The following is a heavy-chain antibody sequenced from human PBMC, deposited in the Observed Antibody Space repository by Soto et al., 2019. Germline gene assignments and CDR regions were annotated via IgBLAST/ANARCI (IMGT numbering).Heavy chain of an antibody. CDR1: GYTFTSYG. V-gene: IGHV1-18*04. J-gene: IGHJ6*02. CDR3: ARGGDEGSGWFYYYYYYGMDV. CDR2: ISAYNGNT. Sequence: QVQLVQSGAEVKKPGASVKVSCKASGYTFTSYGISWVRQAPGQGLEWMGWISAYNGNTNYAQKLQGRVTMTTDTSTSTGYRELRGLRSGDTAVYYCARGGDEGSGWFYYYYYYGMDVWGQGTTVTVSS. D-gene: IGHD6-19*01.